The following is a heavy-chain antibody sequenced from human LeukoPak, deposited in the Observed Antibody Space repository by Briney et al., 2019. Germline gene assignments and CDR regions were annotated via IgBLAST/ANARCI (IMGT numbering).Heavy chain of an antibody. CDR2: IFGSGGSP. Sequence: GGSLRLSCAASGFTFNSYAMYWVRQAPGKGLEWISGIFGSGGSPHYADSVKGRFTISRDNSKNTLYLQMNSLRAEDTAVYYCARGSGNDPYYYYMDVWGKGTTVTVYS. J-gene: IGHJ6*03. D-gene: IGHD3-3*01. CDR3: ARGSGNDPYYYYMDV. V-gene: IGHV3-23*01. CDR1: GFTFNSYA.